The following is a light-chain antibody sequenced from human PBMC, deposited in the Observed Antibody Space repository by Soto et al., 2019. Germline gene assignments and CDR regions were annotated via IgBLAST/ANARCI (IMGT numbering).Light chain of an antibody. V-gene: IGKV1-5*03. CDR2: KAS. CDR3: ERYDSYPLT. CDR1: QSISSW. Sequence: DIQMTQSPSTLSASVGDRVTITCRASQSISSWLAWYQHKPGKAPKFLIYKASSLESGVPSRFSGSGSGTKFPRTVDRVHPHDVAAFFCERYDSYPLTFGGGTKVEIK. J-gene: IGKJ4*01.